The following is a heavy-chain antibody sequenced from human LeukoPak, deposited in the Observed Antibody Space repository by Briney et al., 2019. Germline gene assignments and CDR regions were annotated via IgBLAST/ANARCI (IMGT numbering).Heavy chain of an antibody. J-gene: IGHJ4*02. CDR3: ARVFPYYGDYSPVDY. CDR2: INTNTGNP. D-gene: IGHD4-17*01. Sequence: ASVKVSCKASGYTFTSYAMNWVRQAPGQGLEWMGWINTNTGNPTYAQGFIGRFVFSLDTSVSTAYLQISSLKAEDTAVYYCARVFPYYGDYSPVDYWGQGTLVTVSS. CDR1: GYTFTSYA. V-gene: IGHV7-4-1*02.